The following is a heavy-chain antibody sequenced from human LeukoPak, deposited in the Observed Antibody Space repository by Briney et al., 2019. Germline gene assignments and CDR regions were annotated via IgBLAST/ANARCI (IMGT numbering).Heavy chain of an antibody. D-gene: IGHD3-10*01. CDR3: ARARITMVRGVIFWFDP. CDR1: GYTFTSYY. Sequence: ASVKVSCKASGYTFTSYYMHWVRQAPGQGLEWMGIINPSGGSTSYAQKFQGRVTMTGDTSTSTVYMELSSLRSEDTAVYYCARARITMVRGVIFWFDPWGQGTLVTVSS. J-gene: IGHJ5*02. V-gene: IGHV1-46*01. CDR2: INPSGGST.